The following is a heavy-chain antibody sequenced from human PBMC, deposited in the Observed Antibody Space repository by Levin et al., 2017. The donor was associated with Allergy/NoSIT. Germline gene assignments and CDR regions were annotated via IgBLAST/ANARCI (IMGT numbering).Heavy chain of an antibody. Sequence: SETLSLTCTVSGGSISSADHYWSWIRQPPGEGLEWIGYIYYSGSTYYNWSLRSRVTISVDTSKNQFSLKVTSVTAADTAVYFCGRVGRLGTYRYAIDYWGQGALVTVSS. CDR2: IYYSGST. CDR1: GGSISSADHY. CDR3: GRVGRLGTYRYAIDY. D-gene: IGHD3-16*02. V-gene: IGHV4-30-4*01. J-gene: IGHJ4*02.